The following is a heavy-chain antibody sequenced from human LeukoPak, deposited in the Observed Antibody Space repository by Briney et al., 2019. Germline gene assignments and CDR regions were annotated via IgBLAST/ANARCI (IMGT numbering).Heavy chain of an antibody. CDR1: GYTFTGYY. CDR3: ARNAIPFDY. CDR2: INPNSGGT. Sequence: ASVKVSCKASGYTFTGYYMHWVRQAPGQGLEWMGRINPNSGGTNYAQKFRGRVTMTRDTSISTAYKELSRLGSDDTAVYYCARNAIPFDYWGQGTLVTVSS. D-gene: IGHD2-8*01. V-gene: IGHV1-2*06. J-gene: IGHJ4*02.